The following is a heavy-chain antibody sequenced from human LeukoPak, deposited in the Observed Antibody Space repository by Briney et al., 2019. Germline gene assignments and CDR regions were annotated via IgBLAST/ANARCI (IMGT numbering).Heavy chain of an antibody. D-gene: IGHD3-22*01. CDR1: GFTVSSNY. CDR3: ARVSVSRYYYDSSGYSY. J-gene: IGHJ4*02. Sequence: PGGSLRLSCAASGFTVSSNYMNWVRQAPGKGLEWVSVIYSGGSTYYADSVKGRFTISRDNSKNTLYLQMNSLRADDTAVYYCARVSVSRYYYDSSGYSYWGRGTLVTVSS. CDR2: IYSGGST. V-gene: IGHV3-66*01.